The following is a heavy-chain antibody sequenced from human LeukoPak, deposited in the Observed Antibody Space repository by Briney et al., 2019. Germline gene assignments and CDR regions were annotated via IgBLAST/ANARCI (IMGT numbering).Heavy chain of an antibody. D-gene: IGHD2-15*01. Sequence: PGGSLRLSCAVSGFTFTNHWMHCVRQAPGKEVVWFSRINNDSSSTGYAVSVKGRFTISRDNAKNTLFLQMNSLRAEATAVYYCARDQPSYCSGDTCYFAVGLDVWGQGTTVTVSS. CDR3: ARDQPSYCSGDTCYFAVGLDV. CDR2: INNDSSST. V-gene: IGHV3-74*01. CDR1: GFTFTNHW. J-gene: IGHJ6*02.